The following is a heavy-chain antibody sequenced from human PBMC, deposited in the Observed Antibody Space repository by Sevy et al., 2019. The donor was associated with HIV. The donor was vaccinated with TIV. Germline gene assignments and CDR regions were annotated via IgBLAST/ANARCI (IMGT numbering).Heavy chain of an antibody. V-gene: IGHV3-48*03. CDR1: GFTFSSYD. Sequence: GGSLRLSCTASGFTFSSYDMNWVRQAPGKGLEWVSKISSSGSSIYYADSVKGRFTISRDNAKNSLNLQMNSLRAEDTAVYYCKGNRGAFDNGFDPWGQGTLVTVSS. J-gene: IGHJ5*02. CDR3: KGNRGAFDNGFDP. D-gene: IGHD2-8*01. CDR2: ISSSGSSI.